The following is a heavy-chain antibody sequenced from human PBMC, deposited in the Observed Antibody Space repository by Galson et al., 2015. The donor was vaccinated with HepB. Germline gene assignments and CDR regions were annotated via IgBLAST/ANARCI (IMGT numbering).Heavy chain of an antibody. CDR1: GFTFSSYG. J-gene: IGHJ6*02. D-gene: IGHD1-1*01. CDR3: AKDPGYNWNELYYYYGMDV. V-gene: IGHV3-30*18. CDR2: ISYDGSNK. Sequence: SLRLSCAASGFTFSSYGMHWVRQAPGKGLEWVAVISYDGSNKYYADSVKGRFTISRDNSKNTLYLQMNSLRAEDTAVYYCAKDPGYNWNELYYYYGMDVWGQGTTVTVSS.